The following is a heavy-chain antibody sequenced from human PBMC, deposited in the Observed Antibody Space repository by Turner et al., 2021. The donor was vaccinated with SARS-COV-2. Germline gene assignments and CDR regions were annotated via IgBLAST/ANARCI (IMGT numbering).Heavy chain of an antibody. D-gene: IGHD5-12*01. J-gene: IGHJ6*02. CDR1: GGSISSSSYY. V-gene: IGHV4-39*02. Sequence: QLQLQESGPGLVKPSETLSLTCTVYGGSISSSSYYWGWIRQPPGKGLEWIGSIYYSGSTYYNPSLKSRVTISVDTSKNQFSLKLSSVTAADTAVYYCATEMATISRYYYYGMDVWGQGTTVTVSS. CDR2: IYYSGST. CDR3: ATEMATISRYYYYGMDV.